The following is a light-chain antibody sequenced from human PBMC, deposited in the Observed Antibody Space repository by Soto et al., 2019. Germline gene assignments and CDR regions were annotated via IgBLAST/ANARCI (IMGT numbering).Light chain of an antibody. CDR3: QQYNNWLRGT. J-gene: IGKJ1*01. CDR2: DAS. V-gene: IGKV3-15*01. CDR1: QSVSDN. Sequence: EIVMTQSPATLSVSPGERATLSCRASQSVSDNLAWYQQKPGQAPRLLIYDASSRATGIPARFSGIGSGTEFTLTISSLQSEDFAVYYCQQYNNWLRGTFGQGTKVEIK.